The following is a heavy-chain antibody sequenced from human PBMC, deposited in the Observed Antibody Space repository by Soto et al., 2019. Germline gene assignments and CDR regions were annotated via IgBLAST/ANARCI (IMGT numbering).Heavy chain of an antibody. V-gene: IGHV4-30-2*01. CDR3: ARGATCSGGSCYLNKKLDS. CDR1: GGSITSVVYS. D-gene: IGHD2-15*01. J-gene: IGHJ4*02. Sequence: ALVVRCAVSGGSITSVVYSWSWIRQPPGKGLEWIGYIYHSGSTYYNPSLKSRVTISVDRSKNQFSLKLSSVTAADTAVYYCARGATCSGGSCYLNKKLDSWGQGTLVTVSS. CDR2: IYHSGST.